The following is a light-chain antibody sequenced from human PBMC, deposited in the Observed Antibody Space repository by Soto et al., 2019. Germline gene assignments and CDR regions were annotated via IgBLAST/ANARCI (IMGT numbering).Light chain of an antibody. J-gene: IGKJ1*01. CDR2: GAS. CDR1: QSINNY. Sequence: EIVLTQSPATLSLSPGERATLSCRASQSINNYLGWYQQKPGQAPRLLIYGASSRATGIPDRFSGSGSGTDFTLTISGLEPEDFAVYYCQQYDSSWTFGQGTKVDIK. V-gene: IGKV3-20*01. CDR3: QQYDSSWT.